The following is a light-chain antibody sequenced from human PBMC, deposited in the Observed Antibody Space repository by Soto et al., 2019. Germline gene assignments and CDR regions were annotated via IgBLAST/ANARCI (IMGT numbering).Light chain of an antibody. CDR3: MQASQLRT. CDR2: QIS. V-gene: IGKV2-24*01. Sequence: IVLTQTPLSSAVTLGQPASFSCGSSESRVHSDGKTYLGWLHLRPGQPPRLLIYQISRRPPGVPDRFSGSGAGTNFTLKISRVDPEDVGIFYCMQASQLRTFGQGTKVEIK. CDR1: ESRVHSDGKTY. J-gene: IGKJ1*01.